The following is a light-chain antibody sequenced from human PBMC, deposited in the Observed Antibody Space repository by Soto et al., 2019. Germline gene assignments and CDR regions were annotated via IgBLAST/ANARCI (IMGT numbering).Light chain of an antibody. V-gene: IGKV3-15*01. Sequence: EIVMTQSPATLSVSPWERATLSCRSSQTIRNNLAWYQQKPGQAPRLLIYVASTRATDIPARFSGSGSGTDFTLTISSLQSEDFAFYYCQQYNSWPLTFGGGTNVDIK. CDR2: VAS. CDR1: QTIRNN. CDR3: QQYNSWPLT. J-gene: IGKJ4*01.